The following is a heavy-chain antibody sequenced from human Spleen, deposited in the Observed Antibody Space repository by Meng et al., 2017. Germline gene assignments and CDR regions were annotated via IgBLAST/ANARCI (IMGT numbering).Heavy chain of an antibody. CDR3: ARDLNGDRGIYFDY. V-gene: IGHV1-18*01. CDR2: FVNYVDT. J-gene: IGHJ4*02. Sequence: QVHLLQSGPEGKKPGASVRVSCKASGYTFGSYGICWVRQAPGQGLEWMGWFVNYVDTYPAPKFQGRVTISRDTSASTAYMELSSLRSEDTAIYYCARDLNGDRGIYFDYWGQGTLVTVSS. D-gene: IGHD3-10*01. CDR1: GYTFGSYG.